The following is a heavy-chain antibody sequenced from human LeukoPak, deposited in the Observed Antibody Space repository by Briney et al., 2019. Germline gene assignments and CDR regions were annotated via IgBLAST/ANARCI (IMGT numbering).Heavy chain of an antibody. CDR3: ARAVGNHFDY. V-gene: IGHV3-7*01. CDR2: IKQDGSEK. Sequence: PGGSLRLSCAASELRFSIYWMSWVRQAPGKGLEWVANIKQDGSEKYYVDSVKGRFTISRDNAKNSLYLQMNSLRAEDTAVYYCARAVGNHFDYWGQGTLVTVSS. D-gene: IGHD4-23*01. CDR1: ELRFSIYW. J-gene: IGHJ4*02.